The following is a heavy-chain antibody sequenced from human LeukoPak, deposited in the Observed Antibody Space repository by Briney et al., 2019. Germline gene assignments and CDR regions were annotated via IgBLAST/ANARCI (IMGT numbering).Heavy chain of an antibody. CDR2: IYYSGST. V-gene: IGHV4-31*03. CDR1: GGSISSGGYY. J-gene: IGHJ5*02. CDR3: ARDSRANWFDP. Sequence: SQTLSLTCTVSGGSISSGGYYWSWIRQHPGKGLEWIGYIYYSGSTYYNPSLKSRVTLSVDTSKNQFSLKLSSVTAADTAVYYCARDSRANWFDPWGQGTLATVSS.